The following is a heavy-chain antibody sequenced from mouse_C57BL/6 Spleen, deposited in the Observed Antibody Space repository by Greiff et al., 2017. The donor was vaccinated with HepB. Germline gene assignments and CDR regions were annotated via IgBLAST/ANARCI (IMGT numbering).Heavy chain of an antibody. CDR2: IDPSDSYT. Sequence: QVQLQQPGAELVKPGASVKLSCKASGYTFTSYWMQWVKQRPGQGLEWIGEIDPSDSYTNYNQKFKGKATLTVDTSSSTAYMQLSSLTSEDSAVYYCAISTMVTTFWYFDVWGTGTTVTVSS. CDR3: AISTMVTTFWYFDV. D-gene: IGHD2-2*01. CDR1: GYTFTSYW. J-gene: IGHJ1*03. V-gene: IGHV1-50*01.